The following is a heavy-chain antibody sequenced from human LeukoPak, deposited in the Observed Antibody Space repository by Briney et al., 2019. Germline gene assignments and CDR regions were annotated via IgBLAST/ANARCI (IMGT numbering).Heavy chain of an antibody. Sequence: PGGSLRLSCAASGFTFSSYGMHWVRQAPGKGLEWVAVIWYDGSNKHYADSVKGRFTISRDNSKNTLYLQMNSLRAEDTAVYYCAKDRGGSYDGGDYWGQGTLVTVSS. CDR1: GFTFSSYG. D-gene: IGHD1-26*01. CDR2: IWYDGSNK. CDR3: AKDRGGSYDGGDY. V-gene: IGHV3-33*06. J-gene: IGHJ4*02.